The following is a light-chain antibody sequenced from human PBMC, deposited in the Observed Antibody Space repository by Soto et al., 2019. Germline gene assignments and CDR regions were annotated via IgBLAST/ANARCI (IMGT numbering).Light chain of an antibody. CDR3: QQYESTPPT. CDR1: QSVLYSSNNKNY. V-gene: IGKV4-1*01. Sequence: DIVMTQSPDSLAVSLGERATINCKSSQSVLYSSNNKNYLAWYQQRPGQPPKLLIYWASTRESGVPDRFSGSRSGTDLPLTITSLQAEDVAVYYCQQYESTPPTFGQGPKLEIK. CDR2: WAS. J-gene: IGKJ2*01.